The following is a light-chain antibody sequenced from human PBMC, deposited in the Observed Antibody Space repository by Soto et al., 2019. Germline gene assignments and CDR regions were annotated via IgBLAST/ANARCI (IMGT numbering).Light chain of an antibody. Sequence: DIQMTQSPSTLSASVGDRVIITCRASQRISAWLAWYQQKPGKAPKLLINKASNLQSGVPSRVSDSGSGTEFTLTISGLQPDYFATYYYQQSDSNPLTFGGGTKVEI. V-gene: IGKV1-5*03. CDR2: KAS. CDR3: QQSDSNPLT. CDR1: QRISAW. J-gene: IGKJ4*01.